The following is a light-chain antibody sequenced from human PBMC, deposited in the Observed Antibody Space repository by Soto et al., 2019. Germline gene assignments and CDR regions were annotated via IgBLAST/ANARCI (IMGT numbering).Light chain of an antibody. Sequence: AIQMTQSPSSLSASVGDRVTITCRASQDIRNGLGWYQQKPGKAPKLLIYSASSLQSGVPSRFSDSGSGTDFNLTISSLQPEDFATYYCLQDYNFLWTFGRGTRVEIK. V-gene: IGKV1-6*01. CDR3: LQDYNFLWT. CDR2: SAS. J-gene: IGKJ1*01. CDR1: QDIRNG.